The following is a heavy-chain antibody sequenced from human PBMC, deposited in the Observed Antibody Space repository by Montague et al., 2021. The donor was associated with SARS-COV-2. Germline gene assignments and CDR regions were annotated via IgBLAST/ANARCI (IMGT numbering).Heavy chain of an antibody. J-gene: IGHJ3*02. CDR3: ARDLRVATMLLGGFDI. V-gene: IGHV1-3*01. D-gene: IGHD5-12*01. CDR1: GYTFTNYA. CDR2: INAGNGNT. Sequence: SVKVSCKASGYTFTNYAMHWVRQAPGQRLEWMGWINAGNGNTKYSQKFQGRVTITKDTSTSTAYMELSSLRSEDTAVYYCARDLRVATMLLGGFDIWGQGTMVTVSS.